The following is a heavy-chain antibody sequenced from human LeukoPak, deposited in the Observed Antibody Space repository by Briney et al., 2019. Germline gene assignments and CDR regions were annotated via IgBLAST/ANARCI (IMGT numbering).Heavy chain of an antibody. CDR2: MNPNSGNT. D-gene: IGHD3-3*01. V-gene: IGHV1-8*01. CDR1: GYTFTSYD. Sequence: ASVKVSCKASGYTFTSYDINWVRQATGQGLERMGWMNPNSGNTGYAQKFQGRVTMTRNTSISTAYMELSSLRSEDTAVYYCAREGQYYDFWSGYFSGPREDYYFDYWGQGTLVTVSS. CDR3: AREGQYYDFWSGYFSGPREDYYFDY. J-gene: IGHJ4*02.